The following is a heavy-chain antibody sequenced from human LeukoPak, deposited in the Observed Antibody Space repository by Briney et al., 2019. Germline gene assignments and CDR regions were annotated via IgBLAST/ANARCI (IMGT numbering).Heavy chain of an antibody. CDR2: ISSSSSTI. J-gene: IGHJ6*03. Sequence: GGSLRLSCAASGFTFSSYWMNWVRQAPGKGLEWVSYISSSSSTIYYADSVKGRFTISRDNAKNSLYLQMNSLGAEDTAVYYCARDPYYGDLFYYYYYMDVWGKGTTVTVSS. D-gene: IGHD4-17*01. V-gene: IGHV3-48*01. CDR1: GFTFSSYW. CDR3: ARDPYYGDLFYYYYYMDV.